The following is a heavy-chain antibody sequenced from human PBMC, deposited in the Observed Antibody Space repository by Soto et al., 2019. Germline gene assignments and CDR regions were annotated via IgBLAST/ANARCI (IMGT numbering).Heavy chain of an antibody. J-gene: IGHJ5*02. CDR3: ARGQRFSDWFDP. CDR2: IYYSGNT. Sequence: SETLSLTCTVSGGSISSGDYYWSWLRQPPGKGLEWIGYIYYSGNTKYNPSLQSRVNMSLDTSKNRFSLRLESVTAADTAVYFCARGQRFSDWFDPWGQGTSVTVSS. D-gene: IGHD3-3*01. CDR1: GGSISSGDYY. V-gene: IGHV4-30-4*01.